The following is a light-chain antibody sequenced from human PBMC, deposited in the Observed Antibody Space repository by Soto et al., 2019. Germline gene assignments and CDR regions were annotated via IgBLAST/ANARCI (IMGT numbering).Light chain of an antibody. V-gene: IGKV3-11*01. CDR3: QQRSNWPPVT. CDR1: QSVSSY. CDR2: DAS. J-gene: IGKJ4*01. Sequence: EIVLTQSPATLSLSPGERATLSCRASQSVSSYLAWYQQKPGQAPRLLIYDASNRATGIPARFSGSGSGTDFTPTISSLEPDDVAIYYCQQRSNWPPVTFGGGTKVEIK.